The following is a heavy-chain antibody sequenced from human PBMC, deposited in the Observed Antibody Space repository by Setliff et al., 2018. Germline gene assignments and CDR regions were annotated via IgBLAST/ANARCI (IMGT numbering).Heavy chain of an antibody. CDR1: GFTFSNYA. J-gene: IGHJ4*02. CDR3: AKDVVGYSSTWPKRDYFDY. Sequence: GGSLRLSCAASGFTFSNYAMNWVRQAPGKGLEWVSTISGGGSQTDYADSVKGRFTISRDNSKKTLFLQMNSLRVEDTAIYYCAKDVVGYSSTWPKRDYFDYWGQGTLVTVSS. CDR2: ISGGGSQT. V-gene: IGHV3-23*01. D-gene: IGHD6-13*01.